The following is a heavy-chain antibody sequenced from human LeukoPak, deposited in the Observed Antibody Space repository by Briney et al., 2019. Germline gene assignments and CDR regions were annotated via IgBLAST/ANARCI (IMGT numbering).Heavy chain of an antibody. D-gene: IGHD6-13*01. Sequence: GGSLRLSCAASGFTFSSYAMSWVRQAPGKGLEWVSAISGSGGSTYYADSVKGRFTISRDNSKNTLYLQMNSLRAEDTAVYYCASTSSSWYEHKYYFDYWGQGTLVTVSS. CDR3: ASTSSSWYEHKYYFDY. CDR2: ISGSGGST. J-gene: IGHJ4*02. CDR1: GFTFSSYA. V-gene: IGHV3-23*01.